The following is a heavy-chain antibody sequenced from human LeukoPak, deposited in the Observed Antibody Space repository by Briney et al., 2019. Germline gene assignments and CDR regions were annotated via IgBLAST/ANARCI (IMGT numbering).Heavy chain of an antibody. CDR3: VKDLGRYRNNCFDY. CDR1: GFTFSSYA. J-gene: IGHJ4*02. Sequence: PGGSLRLSCSASGFTFSSYAMHWVRQAPGKGLEHVSAISSDGGRTYYADSVKGRFTISRDNSKNTLYLQMSSLRAEDTAVYYCVKDLGRYRNNCFDYWGQGTLVTVSS. V-gene: IGHV3-64D*09. D-gene: IGHD1-26*01. CDR2: ISSDGGRT.